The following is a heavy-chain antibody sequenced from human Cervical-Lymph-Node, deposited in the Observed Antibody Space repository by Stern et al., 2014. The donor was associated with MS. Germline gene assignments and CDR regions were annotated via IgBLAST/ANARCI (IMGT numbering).Heavy chain of an antibody. CDR2: ISWDSRDI. J-gene: IGHJ6*02. CDR1: GFIFDDYD. D-gene: IGHD5-12*01. CDR3: ARDKVATKGVVDV. Sequence: EVQLVESGGGLVQPGRPMRLSCAASGFIFDDYDMHWVRQVPGKGPEWISGISWDSRDIEYADSVKGRFTISRDNAKNSLYLQMNSPRLEDTAVYYCARDKVATKGVVDVWGQGTTVIVSS. V-gene: IGHV3-9*01.